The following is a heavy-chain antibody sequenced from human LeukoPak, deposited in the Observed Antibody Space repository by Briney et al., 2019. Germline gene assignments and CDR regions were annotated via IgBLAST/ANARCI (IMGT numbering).Heavy chain of an antibody. J-gene: IGHJ4*02. Sequence: GRSLRLSCAASGFTFSSYGMHWVRQAPGKGLERVAIISYDGSNKYYADSVKGRFTISRDNSKNTLYLQMNSLRAEDTAVYYCASGLELDYWGQGTLVTVSS. CDR3: ASGLELDY. CDR2: ISYDGSNK. V-gene: IGHV3-30*03. CDR1: GFTFSSYG.